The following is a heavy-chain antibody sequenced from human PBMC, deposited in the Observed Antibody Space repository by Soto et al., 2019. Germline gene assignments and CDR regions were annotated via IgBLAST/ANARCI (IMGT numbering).Heavy chain of an antibody. CDR3: ARHPSDFWFDP. CDR1: GGSISSSSYF. J-gene: IGHJ5*02. D-gene: IGHD2-21*02. CDR2: IYYSGST. V-gene: IGHV4-39*01. Sequence: SESLSLTCTVSGGSISSSSYFWGWIRQPPGKGLEWIGSIYYSGSTYYNPSLRSRVTVSVDTSKNQFSLKLSSVTAADTAVYYCARHPSDFWFDPWGQGTLVTVSS.